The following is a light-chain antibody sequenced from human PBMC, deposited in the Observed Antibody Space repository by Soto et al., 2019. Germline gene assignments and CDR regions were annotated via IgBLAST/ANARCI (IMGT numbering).Light chain of an antibody. J-gene: IGLJ2*01. Sequence: QSVLTQSPSASGTPGQRVTISCSGSTSNIGTYAENWYQQLPGTAPTLLIFRNHQRPSGVPDRLSGSKSGTSASLAISGAQSADEADYYCAAWDASLRAVVFGGGTKVTVL. CDR3: AAWDASLRAVV. CDR2: RNH. V-gene: IGLV1-44*01. CDR1: TSNIGTYA.